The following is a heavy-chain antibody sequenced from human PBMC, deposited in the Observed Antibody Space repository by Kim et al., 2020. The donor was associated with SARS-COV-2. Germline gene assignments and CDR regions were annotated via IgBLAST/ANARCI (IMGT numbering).Heavy chain of an antibody. J-gene: IGHJ4*02. Sequence: GGSLRLSCAASGFIFKNYEMNWIRQAPGKGLEWISYVSSSETFIYYADSVKGRFTISRDNAKNLLYLQMNSLRAEDTAVYYCTRGEYCSGGSCLNEYWGQGTVVTASS. CDR1: GFIFKNYE. V-gene: IGHV3-48*03. CDR3: TRGEYCSGGSCLNEY. D-gene: IGHD2-15*01. CDR2: VSSSETFI.